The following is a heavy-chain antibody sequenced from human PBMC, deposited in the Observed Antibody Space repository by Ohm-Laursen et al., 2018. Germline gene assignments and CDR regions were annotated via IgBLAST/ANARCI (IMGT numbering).Heavy chain of an antibody. CDR2: IYYSGST. CDR1: GGSISSYY. D-gene: IGHD7-27*01. J-gene: IGHJ6*02. V-gene: IGHV4-59*01. CDR3: ARALGGYPISYYYGMDV. Sequence: GTLSLTCTVSGGSISSYYWSWIRQPPGKGLEWIGYIYYSGSTNHNPSLKSRVTISVDTSKNQLSLKLSSVTAADTAVYYCARALGGYPISYYYGMDVWGQGTTVTVSS.